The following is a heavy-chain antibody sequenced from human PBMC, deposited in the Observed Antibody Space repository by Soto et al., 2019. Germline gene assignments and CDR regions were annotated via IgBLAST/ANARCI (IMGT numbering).Heavy chain of an antibody. Sequence: LRLSCAASGFTFSSYDMHWVRQATGKGLEWVSAIGTAGDTYYPGYVKGRFTISRENAKISLYLQMNSLRAGDTAVYYCARALRTYYDFWSGYYTGIEYYGMDVWGQGTTVTVSS. D-gene: IGHD3-3*01. CDR2: IGTAGDT. V-gene: IGHV3-13*01. CDR3: ARALRTYYDFWSGYYTGIEYYGMDV. J-gene: IGHJ6*02. CDR1: GFTFSSYD.